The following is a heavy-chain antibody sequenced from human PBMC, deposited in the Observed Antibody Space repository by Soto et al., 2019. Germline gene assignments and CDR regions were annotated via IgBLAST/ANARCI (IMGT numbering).Heavy chain of an antibody. CDR3: AHRRAWSSYRYDWFDP. CDR1: GFSLSTNGVR. Sequence: GSGPTLVNPTQPLTLTCTFSGFSLSTNGVRVGWIRQPPGMALEWLAIISWDDEKHYSPSLNKRLTITKDTSKNQVVLTMTNMDPVDTATYFCAHRRAWSSYRYDWFDPWGQGMLVTVSS. CDR2: ISWDDEK. D-gene: IGHD3-3*01. V-gene: IGHV2-5*02. J-gene: IGHJ5*02.